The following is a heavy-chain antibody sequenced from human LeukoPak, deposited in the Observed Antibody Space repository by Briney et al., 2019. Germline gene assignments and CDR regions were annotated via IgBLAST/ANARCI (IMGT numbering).Heavy chain of an antibody. Sequence: ASVKVSCKASGYTFTSYGISWVRQAPGQGLEWMGWISAYNGNTNYAQKLQGRVTMTTDTSTSTAYMELRSLRSEDTAVYYCARVPQGYYYYYGMDVWGQGTTVTVSS. V-gene: IGHV1-18*01. CDR2: ISAYNGNT. J-gene: IGHJ6*02. CDR1: GYTFTSYG. CDR3: ARVPQGYYYYYGMDV.